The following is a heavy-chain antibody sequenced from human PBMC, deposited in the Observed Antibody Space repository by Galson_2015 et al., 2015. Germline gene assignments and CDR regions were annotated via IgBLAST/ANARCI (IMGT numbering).Heavy chain of an antibody. V-gene: IGHV3-30*18. D-gene: IGHD1-14*01. CDR3: AKDPRQYDHHGMDV. J-gene: IGHJ6*02. CDR1: GFTFSSYA. Sequence: SLRLSCAAFGFTFSSYAMHWVRQAPGKGLEWVAVMSYDGSRIFYADSVKGRFTISRDNSKNTLYLQMNSLRPEDTAVYYCAKDPRQYDHHGMDVWGQGTTVTVSS. CDR2: MSYDGSRI.